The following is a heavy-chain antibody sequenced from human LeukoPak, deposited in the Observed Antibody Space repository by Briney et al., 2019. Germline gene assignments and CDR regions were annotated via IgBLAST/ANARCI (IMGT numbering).Heavy chain of an antibody. CDR2: ISWNSGNI. CDR1: GFTFADYA. J-gene: IGHJ4*02. D-gene: IGHD5-18*01. Sequence: GGSLRLSCAASGFTFADYAMHWVRQTPGKGLEWVSGISWNSGNIDYADSVKGRFMISRDNAKNSLYLQMNSLRAEDTVLYYCAKGRGYNYGYIFGYFDYWGQGTLVTVSS. V-gene: IGHV3-9*01. CDR3: AKGRGYNYGYIFGYFDY.